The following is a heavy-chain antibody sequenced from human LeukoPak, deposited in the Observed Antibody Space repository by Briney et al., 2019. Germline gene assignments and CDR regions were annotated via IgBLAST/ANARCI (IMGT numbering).Heavy chain of an antibody. CDR2: IKSDRSTT. CDR3: ARVVDTHFDY. CDR1: GFTFSSYW. Sequence: SGGSLRLSCAASGFTFSSYWMHWVRQAPGKGLVWVSRIKSDRSTTTYVDSVKGRFTISRDNAKNTLYLQMNSLRAEDTAVYYCARVVDTHFDYWGQGTLVTVSS. D-gene: IGHD5-18*01. V-gene: IGHV3-74*01. J-gene: IGHJ4*02.